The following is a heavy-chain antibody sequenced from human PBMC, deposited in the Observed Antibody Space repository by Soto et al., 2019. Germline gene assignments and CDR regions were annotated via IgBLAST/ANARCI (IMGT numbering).Heavy chain of an antibody. Sequence: QVQLVQSGAEVKKPGASVKVSSKPSGYTFTSYDINWVRQATGQGPEWMGWMNPNNGATGYAQKFQGRVTITRDTSKTTAYMELSSLRSEDTAVYYCARGYGSYIDYRCQGALVTVSS. CDR2: MNPNNGAT. D-gene: IGHD3-10*01. CDR1: GYTFTSYD. CDR3: ARGYGSYIDY. V-gene: IGHV1-8*01. J-gene: IGHJ4*02.